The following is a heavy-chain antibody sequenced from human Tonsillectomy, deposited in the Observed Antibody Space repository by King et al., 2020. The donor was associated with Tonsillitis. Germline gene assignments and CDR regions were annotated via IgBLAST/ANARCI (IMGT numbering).Heavy chain of an antibody. CDR1: GFTFSTYS. Sequence: EVQLVESGGGLVKPGGSLRLSCATSGFTFSTYSMSWVRQAPGKGLEWVSSITSSSNYISYADSVTGRFSISRDNAKNSLHLKMNGLRAEDTAMYYCATTSIAAAGSYWGQGTLGTVSS. CDR3: ATTSIAAAGSY. J-gene: IGHJ4*02. CDR2: ITSSSNYI. D-gene: IGHD6-13*01. V-gene: IGHV3-21*01.